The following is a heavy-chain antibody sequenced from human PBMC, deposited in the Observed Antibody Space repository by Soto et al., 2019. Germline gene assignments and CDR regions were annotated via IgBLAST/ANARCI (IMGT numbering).Heavy chain of an antibody. D-gene: IGHD6-13*01. CDR3: TRDASRDSSARGWFDP. CDR2: ISSNSAYI. Sequence: GGSLRLSCAASGFTFRGFTMNWVRQAPGKGLEWVSTISSNSAYIYYTDALRGRFTIPRDNAKNSLHLQMNSLRAEDTAVYYCTRDASRDSSARGWFDPWGPGTLVTVSS. J-gene: IGHJ5*02. CDR1: GFTFRGFT. V-gene: IGHV3-21*01.